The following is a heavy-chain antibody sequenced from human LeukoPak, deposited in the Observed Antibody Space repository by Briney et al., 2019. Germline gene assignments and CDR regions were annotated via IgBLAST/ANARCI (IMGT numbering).Heavy chain of an antibody. CDR3: AKSGGYGLIDY. CDR1: GGSFSGYY. D-gene: IGHD1-26*01. J-gene: IGHJ4*02. Sequence: SETLSLTCAVYGGSFSGYYWSWIRQPPGKGLEWIGSIYSSGSTYYNAPLQSRVTISIETSKNQISLRLNSVTAADTAMYYCAKSGGYGLIDYWGQGTLVTVSS. CDR2: IYSSGST. V-gene: IGHV4-34*01.